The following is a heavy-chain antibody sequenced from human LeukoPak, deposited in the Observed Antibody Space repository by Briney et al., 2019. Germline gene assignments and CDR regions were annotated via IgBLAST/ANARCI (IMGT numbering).Heavy chain of an antibody. Sequence: SETLSLTCTVSGGSISSSSYYWGWIRQPPGKGLEWIGSIYYSGSTYYNPSLKSRVTISVDKSKNQFSLKLSSVTAADTAVYYCARDIVATIDPWGQGTLVTVSS. D-gene: IGHD5-12*01. V-gene: IGHV4-39*07. CDR1: GGSISSSSYY. CDR3: ARDIVATIDP. CDR2: IYYSGST. J-gene: IGHJ5*02.